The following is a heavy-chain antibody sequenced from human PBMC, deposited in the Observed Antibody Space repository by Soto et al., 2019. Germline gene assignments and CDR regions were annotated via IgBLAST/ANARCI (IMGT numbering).Heavy chain of an antibody. CDR1: GGTFSSYA. CDR3: ARSSPTAMVTYFDY. V-gene: IGHV1-69*01. CDR2: IIPIFGTA. J-gene: IGHJ4*02. Sequence: QVQLVQSGAEVKKPGSSVKVSCKASGGTFSSYAIRWVRQAPGQGLEWMGGIIPIFGTANYAQKFQGRVTITADESTSTAYIELSSMRSEDTAVYYCARSSPTAMVTYFDYWGQGTRVTVSS. D-gene: IGHD5-18*01.